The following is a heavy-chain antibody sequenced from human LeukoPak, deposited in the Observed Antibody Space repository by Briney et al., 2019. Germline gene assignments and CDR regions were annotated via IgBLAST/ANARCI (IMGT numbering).Heavy chain of an antibody. CDR3: ARGSPEWKLTEGDY. Sequence: ASVKVSCKASGYTFTGYYMHWVRQAPGQGLEWMGWINPNSGGTNYAQKFHGRVTMTRDTSISTAYMELSRLRSDDTAVYYCARGSPEWKLTEGDYWGQGTLVTVSS. V-gene: IGHV1-2*02. CDR2: INPNSGGT. J-gene: IGHJ4*02. CDR1: GYTFTGYY. D-gene: IGHD1-26*01.